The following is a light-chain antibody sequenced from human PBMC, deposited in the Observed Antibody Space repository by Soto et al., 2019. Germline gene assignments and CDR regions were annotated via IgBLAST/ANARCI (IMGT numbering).Light chain of an antibody. CDR3: QQYNKWPRT. CDR1: QSVRSN. J-gene: IGKJ1*01. Sequence: EIVMTQSPATLTVSPGERATLSCRASQSVRSNLAWYQQKPGQVPSLLIYGVSTRATGVPARFSGSGSGTEFTLTISSLQSEDFAIYYCQQYNKWPRTFGQGTKVEIK. CDR2: GVS. V-gene: IGKV3-15*01.